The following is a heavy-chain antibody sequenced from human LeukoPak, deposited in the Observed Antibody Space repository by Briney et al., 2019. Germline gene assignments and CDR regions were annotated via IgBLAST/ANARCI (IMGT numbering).Heavy chain of an antibody. Sequence: SETLSLTCTVSGGSISSSSYYWVWIRQPPGKGLEWIGNVYYSGDTYYNPSLKSRVTISVDTSKNQFSLKVSSVTAADTAVYYCARTLYSRYIDYWGQGTLVTVSS. D-gene: IGHD4-11*01. CDR3: ARTLYSRYIDY. V-gene: IGHV4-39*01. CDR1: GGSISSSSYY. CDR2: VYYSGDT. J-gene: IGHJ4*02.